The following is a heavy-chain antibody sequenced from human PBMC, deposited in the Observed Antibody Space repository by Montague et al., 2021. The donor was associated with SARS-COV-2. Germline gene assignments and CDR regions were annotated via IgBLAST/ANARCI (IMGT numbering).Heavy chain of an antibody. CDR1: GGSISSSSYY. CDR2: IYYSGST. D-gene: IGHD2-15*01. J-gene: IGHJ5*02. V-gene: IGHV4-39*01. CDR3: ARHKRPIYCSGGSCYSKGCWFDP. Sequence: SETLSLTCTASGGSISSSSYYWGWIRQPPGKGLEWIGSIYYSGSTYYNPSLKSRVTISVDTSKNQFSLKLSSVTAADTAVYYCARHKRPIYCSGGSCYSKGCWFDPWGQGTLVTVSS.